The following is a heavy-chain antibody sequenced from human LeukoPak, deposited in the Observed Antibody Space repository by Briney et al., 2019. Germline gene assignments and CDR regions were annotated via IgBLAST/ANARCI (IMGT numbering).Heavy chain of an antibody. D-gene: IGHD6-13*01. CDR2: MFYGGGA. Sequence: SETLSLTCNVFGGSMTSNSFYWGWIRPPPGKGLEWVGSMFYGGGAYYNPSLKSRVAISVDTSKKQFSLKLSSVTAADTAVYYCARAYTSSCRWFDPWGQGTLVTVSS. V-gene: IGHV4-39*07. CDR3: ARAYTSSCRWFDP. CDR1: GGSMTSNSFY. J-gene: IGHJ5*02.